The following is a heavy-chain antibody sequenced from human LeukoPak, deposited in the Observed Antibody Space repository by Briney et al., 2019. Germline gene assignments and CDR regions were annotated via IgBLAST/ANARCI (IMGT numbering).Heavy chain of an antibody. CDR3: ARVKYGDFSDY. CDR2: INTNTGNP. Sequence: ASVKVSCKASGYTFTGYYMHWVRQAPGQGLEWMGWINTNTGNPTYAQGFTGRFVFSLDTSVSTAYLQISSLKAEDTAFYYCARVKYGDFSDYWGQGTLVTVSS. J-gene: IGHJ4*02. CDR1: GYTFTGYY. D-gene: IGHD4-17*01. V-gene: IGHV7-4-1*02.